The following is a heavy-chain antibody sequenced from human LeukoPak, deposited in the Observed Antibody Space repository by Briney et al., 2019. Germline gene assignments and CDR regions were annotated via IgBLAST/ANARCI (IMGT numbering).Heavy chain of an antibody. J-gene: IGHJ5*02. CDR2: INPSGGST. CDR1: GYTFTSYY. D-gene: IGHD6-19*01. CDR3: ARGGVAVDNENWFDP. Sequence: ASVKVSCKAPGYTFTSYYMHWVRQAPGQGLEWMGIINPSGGSTSYAQKFQGRVTMTRDMSTSTVYMELSSLRSEDTAVYYCARGGVAVDNENWFDPWGQGTLVTVSS. V-gene: IGHV1-46*01.